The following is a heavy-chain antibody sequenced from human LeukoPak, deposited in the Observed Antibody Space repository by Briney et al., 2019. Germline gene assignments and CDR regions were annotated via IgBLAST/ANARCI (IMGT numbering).Heavy chain of an antibody. Sequence: SETLSLTCTVSGGSISSSSYYWGWIRQPPGKGLEWIGSIYYSGSTYYNPSLKSRVTISVDTSKNQFPLKLSSVTAADTAVYYCARRNIVLMVLQNWGQGTLVTVSS. CDR3: ARRNIVLMVLQN. CDR1: GGSISSSSYY. J-gene: IGHJ4*02. V-gene: IGHV4-39*01. D-gene: IGHD2-8*01. CDR2: IYYSGST.